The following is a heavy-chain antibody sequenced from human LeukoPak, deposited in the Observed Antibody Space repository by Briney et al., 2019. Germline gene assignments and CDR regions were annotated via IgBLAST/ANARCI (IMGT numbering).Heavy chain of an antibody. J-gene: IGHJ4*02. CDR1: DYTLTNYG. CDR2: ISAYNGNT. Sequence: GASVTVSCKASDYTLTNYGISWMRQAPGQGLEWMGWISAYNGNTKYAQKFQGRVTLTTDTSTSTAYMELRSLRSDDTAIYYCARASAQWSDYWGRGTLVTVSS. V-gene: IGHV1-18*01. D-gene: IGHD2-15*01. CDR3: ARASAQWSDY.